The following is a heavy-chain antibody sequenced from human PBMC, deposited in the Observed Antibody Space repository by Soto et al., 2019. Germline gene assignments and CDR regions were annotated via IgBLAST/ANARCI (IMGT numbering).Heavy chain of an antibody. J-gene: IGHJ4*02. CDR2: ISGSGGST. Sequence: GGSLRLSCAASGFTFSSYAMSWVRQAPGKGLEWVSAISGSGGSTYYADSVKGRFTISRDNSKNTLYLQMNSLRAEDTAVYYCAKGDIVVVPAAKPFDYWGQGTLVTVSS. D-gene: IGHD2-2*02. CDR1: GFTFSSYA. V-gene: IGHV3-23*01. CDR3: AKGDIVVVPAAKPFDY.